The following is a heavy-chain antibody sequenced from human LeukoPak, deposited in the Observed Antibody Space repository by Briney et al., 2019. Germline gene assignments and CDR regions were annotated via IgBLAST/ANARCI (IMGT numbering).Heavy chain of an antibody. CDR1: GFTFSNYS. V-gene: IGHV3-21*01. D-gene: IGHD2-2*01. Sequence: GGSLRLSCAASGFTFSNYSMIWVREAPGKGLEWVSSISSSTNYIYYVDSVKGRFTVSRDNAQKSLYLQMNSLRAEDTAVYFCARGYCSVTSCSPDYWGQGTLVTVSS. J-gene: IGHJ4*02. CDR2: ISSSTNYI. CDR3: ARGYCSVTSCSPDY.